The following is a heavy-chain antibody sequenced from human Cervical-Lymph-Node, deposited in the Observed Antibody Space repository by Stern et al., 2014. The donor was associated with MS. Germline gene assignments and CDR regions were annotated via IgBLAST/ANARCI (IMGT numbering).Heavy chain of an antibody. D-gene: IGHD1-1*01. Sequence: ITLKESGPALVKPTETLTLTCTVSGFSLSVGAMDVSWVRQPPGKALDWLANIFSNEEKTYKTFLRRKLTISKDTSTSHVVITLTNVDPVDTGTFYWARIRTRSTWNRYLDYWGQGTLVTVSS. J-gene: IGHJ4*02. CDR3: ARIRTRSTWNRYLDY. CDR2: IFSNEEK. CDR1: GFSLSVGAMD. V-gene: IGHV2-26*01.